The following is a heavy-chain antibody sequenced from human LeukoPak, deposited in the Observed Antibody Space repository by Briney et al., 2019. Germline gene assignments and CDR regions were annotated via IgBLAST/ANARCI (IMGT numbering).Heavy chain of an antibody. Sequence: LVTLSLSSAVYGGSFSGYFWSWSRQPPGKGLEWIGEITHIGITNYNPSLKSRVTISVDTSKNYVSLKLSSVTDADTAVDYCARRGLTYYYDSSGYFGAMGAFDIWGQGTMVTVSS. D-gene: IGHD3-22*01. CDR3: ARRGLTYYYDSSGYFGAMGAFDI. V-gene: IGHV4-34*01. J-gene: IGHJ3*02. CDR2: ITHIGIT. CDR1: GGSFSGYF.